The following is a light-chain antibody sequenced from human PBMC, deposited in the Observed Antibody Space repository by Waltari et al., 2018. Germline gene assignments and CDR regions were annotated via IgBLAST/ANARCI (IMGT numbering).Light chain of an antibody. J-gene: IGKJ1*01. CDR3: QHYERLPAT. V-gene: IGKV3-20*01. Sequence: EIVLTQSPGTLSLSPGERATLSCRASQSVSRALAWYQQKPGQAPRLFIYGASNRATGIPDRFSGSGSGTDFSLTISRLDPEDVAVYYCQHYERLPATFGQGTKVEIK. CDR2: GAS. CDR1: QSVSRA.